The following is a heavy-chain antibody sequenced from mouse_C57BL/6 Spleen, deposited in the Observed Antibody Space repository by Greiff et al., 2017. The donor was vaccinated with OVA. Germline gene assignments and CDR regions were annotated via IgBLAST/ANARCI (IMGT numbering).Heavy chain of an antibody. D-gene: IGHD1-1*01. J-gene: IGHJ2*01. V-gene: IGHV2-9-1*01. CDR3: ASGSSPYYFDY. Sequence: VQGVESGPGLVAPSPSLSITCTVSGFSLTSYAISWVRQPPGQGLEWLGVIWPGGGTTYYSALNSSLSISKDNSKSQVCLKMNSLQTDDPARYYGASGSSPYYFDYWGKGTTLTVSS. CDR1: GFSLTSYA. CDR2: IWPGGGT.